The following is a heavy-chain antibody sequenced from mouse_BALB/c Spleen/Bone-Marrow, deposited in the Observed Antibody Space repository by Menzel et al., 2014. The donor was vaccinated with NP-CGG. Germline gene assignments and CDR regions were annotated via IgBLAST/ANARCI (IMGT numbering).Heavy chain of an antibody. CDR3: ARAKRYGEMDY. J-gene: IGHJ4*01. Sequence: QVQLQQSGAELARPGASVKLSCEASGYTFTSYWLQWVKQRPGQGLEWIGAIYPGDGDTRFTQKFKGKATLTADKSSSTAYMQLSSLASEDSAVYYCARAKRYGEMDYWGQGTSVTVSS. D-gene: IGHD2-14*01. V-gene: IGHV1-87*01. CDR2: IYPGDGDT. CDR1: GYTFTSYW.